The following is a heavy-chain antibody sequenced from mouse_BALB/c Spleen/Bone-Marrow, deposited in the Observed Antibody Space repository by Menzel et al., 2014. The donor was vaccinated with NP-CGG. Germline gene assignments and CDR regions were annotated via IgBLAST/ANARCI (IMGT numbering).Heavy chain of an antibody. D-gene: IGHD2-4*01. CDR3: ARDDYAY. CDR2: IYPSTGYT. J-gene: IGHJ3*01. CDR1: GYTFTSYW. V-gene: IGHV1-7*01. Sequence: VKLMESGAELAKPGASVKMSCKASGYTFTSYWMHWVKQRPGQGLEWIGYIYPSTGYTEHNQKFKDKAIMTADKSSSTAYMQLSSLTSEDSAVYYCARDDYAYWGQGTLVTFSA.